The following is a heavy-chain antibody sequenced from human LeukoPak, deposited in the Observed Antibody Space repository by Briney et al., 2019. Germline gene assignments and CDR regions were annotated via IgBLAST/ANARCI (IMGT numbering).Heavy chain of an antibody. Sequence: GESLKISCEGSGYSFTSYWIAWVRQMPGKGLEWMGIIFPGDSETRYSPSFQGQVSISADKSISTAYLQWSSLKASDTAMYYCARWEVGYYYMDVWGKGTTVTISS. CDR3: ARWEVGYYYMDV. CDR2: IFPGDSET. V-gene: IGHV5-51*01. J-gene: IGHJ6*03. CDR1: GYSFTSYW. D-gene: IGHD1-26*01.